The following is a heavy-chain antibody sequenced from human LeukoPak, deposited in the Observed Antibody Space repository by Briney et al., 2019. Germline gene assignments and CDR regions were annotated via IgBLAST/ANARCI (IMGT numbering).Heavy chain of an antibody. Sequence: GGSLRLSCAASGFTFSSYSMNRVRQAPGKGLEWVSSISSSSSYIYYADSVKGRFTISRDNAKNSLYLQMNSLRAEDTAVYYCARAVLWFGEPWDYFDYWGQGTLVTVSS. CDR2: ISSSSSYI. V-gene: IGHV3-21*01. CDR1: GFTFSSYS. J-gene: IGHJ4*02. D-gene: IGHD3-10*01. CDR3: ARAVLWFGEPWDYFDY.